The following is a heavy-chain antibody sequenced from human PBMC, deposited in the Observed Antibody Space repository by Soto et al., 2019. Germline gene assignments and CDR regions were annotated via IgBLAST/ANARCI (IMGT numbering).Heavy chain of an antibody. J-gene: IGHJ4*02. Sequence: LRLSCAASGFTFNIYAMTWVRQAPGKVLEWVSTTGATGRTTYYSDSVKGRFTVSRDNSKNTLDLQMSNLRAEDTAVYYCATVHNTSRSFDYWGQGTLVTVSS. CDR2: TGATGRTT. V-gene: IGHV3-23*01. CDR3: ATVHNTSRSFDY. D-gene: IGHD1-20*01. CDR1: GFTFNIYA.